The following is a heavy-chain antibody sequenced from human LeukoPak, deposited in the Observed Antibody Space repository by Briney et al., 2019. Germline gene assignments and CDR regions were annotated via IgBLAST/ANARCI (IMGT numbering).Heavy chain of an antibody. CDR3: ARGHSSSGRSYYDY. CDR2: ISSNGGST. D-gene: IGHD6-6*01. CDR1: GFTFSSYA. J-gene: IGHJ4*02. V-gene: IGHV3-64*01. Sequence: GGSLRLSCAASGFTFSSYAMHWVRQAPGKGLEYVSAISSNGGSTYYANSVKGRFTISRDNSKNTLYLQMGSLRAEDMAVYYCARGHSSSGRSYYDYWGQGTLVTVSS.